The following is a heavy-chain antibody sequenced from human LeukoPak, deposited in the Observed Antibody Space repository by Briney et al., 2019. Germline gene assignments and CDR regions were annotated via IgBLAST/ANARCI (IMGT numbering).Heavy chain of an antibody. CDR2: IYYSGST. Sequence: SETLSLTCTVSGGSISSGGYYWSWIRQHPGKGLEWIGYIYYSGSTYYNPSLKSRVTISVDTSKNQFSLKLSSVTAADTAVYYCARGMPYYDILTGYLDDYWGQGTLVTVSS. J-gene: IGHJ4*02. D-gene: IGHD3-9*01. CDR3: ARGMPYYDILTGYLDDY. V-gene: IGHV4-31*03. CDR1: GGSISSGGYY.